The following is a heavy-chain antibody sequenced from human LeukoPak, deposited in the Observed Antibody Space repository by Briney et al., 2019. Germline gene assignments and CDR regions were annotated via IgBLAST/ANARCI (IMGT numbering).Heavy chain of an antibody. Sequence: PGGSLRLSCAASGFTFGSYAMSWVRQVPGKGLEWVSALSGSGLSTWYADSVKGRFTISRDNSKNTLSLQMNSLRAEDTAVYYCGKTTTGYSSGRYPGWPVDYWGQGTLVTVSS. J-gene: IGHJ4*02. CDR3: GKTTTGYSSGRYPGWPVDY. V-gene: IGHV3-23*01. D-gene: IGHD6-19*01. CDR2: LSGSGLST. CDR1: GFTFGSYA.